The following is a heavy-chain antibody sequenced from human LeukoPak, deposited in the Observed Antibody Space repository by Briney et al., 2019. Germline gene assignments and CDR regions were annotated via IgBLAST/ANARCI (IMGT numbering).Heavy chain of an antibody. CDR3: AGGQGFLIDY. CDR1: GFTFSSYW. Sequence: GGSLRLSCAASGFTFSSYWMNWVRQAPGKGLEWVANIKQDGSENNYVDSVKGRLTISRDNAKNLLYLQMNSLRAEDTAVYYCAGGQGFLIDYWGQGTLVTVSS. V-gene: IGHV3-7*01. J-gene: IGHJ4*02. D-gene: IGHD3-3*01. CDR2: IKQDGSEN.